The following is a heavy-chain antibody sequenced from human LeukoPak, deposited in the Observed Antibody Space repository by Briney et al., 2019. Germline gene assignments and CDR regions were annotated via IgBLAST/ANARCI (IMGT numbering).Heavy chain of an antibody. CDR1: GFTFDDYA. CDR3: VKDRTYDSTGSYFDY. D-gene: IGHD3-22*01. Sequence: GGSLRLPCAASGFTFDDYAMHWVRQAPGKGLEWVSGITWNSGVIRYADSVKGRFTVSRDNAMNSLYLEMNSLRAEDTAFYFCVKDRTYDSTGSYFDYWGQGTLVAVSS. V-gene: IGHV3-9*01. CDR2: ITWNSGVI. J-gene: IGHJ4*02.